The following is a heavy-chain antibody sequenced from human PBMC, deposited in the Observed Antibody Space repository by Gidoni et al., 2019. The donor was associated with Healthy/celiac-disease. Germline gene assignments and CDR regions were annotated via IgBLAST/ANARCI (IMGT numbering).Heavy chain of an antibody. CDR2: INHSGST. D-gene: IGHD6-13*01. Sequence: QVQLQQWGAGLLKPSETLSLSSAVYGGSFSGYYWSCIRQPPGKGLEWIGEINHSGSTNYNPSLKSRVTISVDTSKNQFSLKLSSVTAADTAVYYCAGGLSGYSSSWLLDYWGQGTLVTVSS. J-gene: IGHJ4*02. V-gene: IGHV4-34*01. CDR3: AGGLSGYSSSWLLDY. CDR1: GGSFSGYY.